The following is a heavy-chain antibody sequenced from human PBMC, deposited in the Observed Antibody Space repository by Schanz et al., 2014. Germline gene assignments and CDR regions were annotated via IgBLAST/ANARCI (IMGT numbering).Heavy chain of an antibody. CDR2: INPSGGST. D-gene: IGHD4-17*01. CDR1: GYTFTNFF. Sequence: QVHLVQSGAEVHKPGASLKISCKASGYTFTNFFLHWVRQAPGQGLEWMGMINPSGGSTTYAQKFQGRVTMTRDTSTSTVYMELSSLRSEDTAVYYCARGYGDSPTDFWGQGTLVTVSS. J-gene: IGHJ4*02. CDR3: ARGYGDSPTDF. V-gene: IGHV1-46*01.